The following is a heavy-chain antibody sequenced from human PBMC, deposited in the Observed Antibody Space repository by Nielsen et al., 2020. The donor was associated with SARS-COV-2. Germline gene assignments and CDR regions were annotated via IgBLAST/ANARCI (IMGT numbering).Heavy chain of an antibody. CDR3: ARRYCSSPSCYGDP. CDR2: IYPGDSDT. Sequence: GESLKISCKGSGYSFTSYWIAWVRQMPGKGLEWMGIIYPGDSDTRYSPSFQGQVTMSADRSISTAYLQWSSLKASDTAIYYCARRYCSSPSCYGDPWGRGTLVTVSP. V-gene: IGHV5-51*01. J-gene: IGHJ5*02. D-gene: IGHD2-2*01. CDR1: GYSFTSYW.